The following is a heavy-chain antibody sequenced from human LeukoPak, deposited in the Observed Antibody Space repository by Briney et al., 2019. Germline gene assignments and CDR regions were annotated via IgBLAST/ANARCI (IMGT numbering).Heavy chain of an antibody. CDR1: GYSFTSYW. D-gene: IGHD6-19*01. CDR2: IYPGDSDT. J-gene: IGHJ4*02. V-gene: IGHV5-51*04. Sequence: GESLKISCKGSGYSFTSYWIGWVRPIPAKDLAWMGIIYPGDSDTSYSPSFQGQVTISADKPISTAYPQWSSLKASDTAMYYCARPYSSGWYVSDYWGQGTLVTVSS. CDR3: ARPYSSGWYVSDY.